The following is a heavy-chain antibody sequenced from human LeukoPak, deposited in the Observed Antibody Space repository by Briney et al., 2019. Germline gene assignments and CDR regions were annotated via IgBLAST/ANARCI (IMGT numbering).Heavy chain of an antibody. J-gene: IGHJ6*03. Sequence: PSGTLSLTCAVSGGSISSSNWWSWVRQPPGKGLEWIGEIYHSGSTNYNPSLKSRVTISVDTSKNHFSLKLRSVTAADTAVYYCARITGYFYYYYYMDVWGKGTTVTISS. CDR2: IYHSGST. CDR3: ARITGYFYYYYYMDV. V-gene: IGHV4-4*02. CDR1: GGSISSSNW. D-gene: IGHD2-8*02.